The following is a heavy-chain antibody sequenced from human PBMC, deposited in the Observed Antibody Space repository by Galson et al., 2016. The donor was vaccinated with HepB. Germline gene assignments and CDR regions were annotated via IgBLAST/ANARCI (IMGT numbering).Heavy chain of an antibody. D-gene: IGHD3-16*01. V-gene: IGHV1-18*01. CDR2: ISPDSGNT. Sequence: SVKVSCKASGYTFKNYGFSWVRQAPGQGLEWMGWISPDSGNTNYARKFQGRVTMTTDTSTGTASMELRSLRSDDTAVYYCARAGTPRHSRAYTPPWGYWGQGTLVTVSS. CDR3: ARAGTPRHSRAYTPPWGY. J-gene: IGHJ4*02. CDR1: GYTFKNYG.